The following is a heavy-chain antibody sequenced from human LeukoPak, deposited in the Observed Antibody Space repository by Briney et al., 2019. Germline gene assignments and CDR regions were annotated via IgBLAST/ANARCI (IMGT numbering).Heavy chain of an antibody. CDR1: GFTFSSYA. D-gene: IGHD5-12*01. CDR2: ISGSGGST. V-gene: IGHV3-23*01. J-gene: IGHJ4*02. CDR3: ARALSTSSYGPYGYASDS. Sequence: GGSLRLPCAASGFTFSSYAMSWVRQAPGKGLEWVSAISGSGGSTYYAASVKGRFTTSRDNSKNTLFLQMNSLRAEDTAVYYCARALSTSSYGPYGYASDSWGQGTLVTVSS.